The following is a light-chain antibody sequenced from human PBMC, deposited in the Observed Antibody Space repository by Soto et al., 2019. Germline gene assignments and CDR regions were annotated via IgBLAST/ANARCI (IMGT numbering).Light chain of an antibody. Sequence: QMSQSPSSLSASVVYRLPTTCRASQTISNYLNWCQQKPGKAPYILIYAASSLQSGVPSRFSGSSSGTDVTLNLSSLQPEEGATDYGETTYSTHITVGQGPRLELK. CDR2: AAS. CDR3: ETTYSTHIT. J-gene: IGKJ5*01. CDR1: QTISNY. V-gene: IGKV1-39*01.